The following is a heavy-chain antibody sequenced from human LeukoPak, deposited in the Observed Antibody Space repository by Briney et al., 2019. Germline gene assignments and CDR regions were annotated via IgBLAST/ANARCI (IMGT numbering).Heavy chain of an antibody. D-gene: IGHD6-19*01. J-gene: IGHJ4*02. CDR2: IYYSGST. Sequence: SETLSLTCPVSGGSISSSSYYWGWIRQPPGKGLEWIGSIYYSGSTYYNPSLKSRVTISVDTSKNQFSLKLSSVTAADTAVYYCARLSASKQWLVQTYLDYWGQGTLVTVSS. CDR3: ARLSASKQWLVQTYLDY. CDR1: GGSISSSSYY. V-gene: IGHV4-39*01.